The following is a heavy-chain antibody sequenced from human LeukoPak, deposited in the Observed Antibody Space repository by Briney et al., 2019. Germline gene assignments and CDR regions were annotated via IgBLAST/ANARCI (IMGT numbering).Heavy chain of an antibody. D-gene: IGHD1-20*01. CDR2: INPNSGDT. CDR3: AREITGMIGPTDH. Sequence: ASVKVSCKASGYTFSGYYVHWVRQAPGQGLEWMGWINPNSGDTNYAQKFQGRVTMTRDTSISTAYMELSRLTSADTAVHYCAREITGMIGPTDHWGQGTLVTVSS. V-gene: IGHV1-2*02. CDR1: GYTFSGYY. J-gene: IGHJ4*02.